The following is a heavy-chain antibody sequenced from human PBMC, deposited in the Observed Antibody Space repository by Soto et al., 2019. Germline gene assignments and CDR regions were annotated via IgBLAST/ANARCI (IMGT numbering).Heavy chain of an antibody. D-gene: IGHD3-22*01. CDR1: GFTFSSYE. Sequence: EVQLVESGGNLVQPGGSLRLYCTASGFTFSSYEMNWVSQAPGKGLEWISYISSSGDIIYYADSVKGRFTISRDNAKNSLFLQMSSLRAEDTAVYYCARSPYWYESSGYLLSVDYWGQGNLVTVSS. V-gene: IGHV3-48*03. CDR3: ARSPYWYESSGYLLSVDY. J-gene: IGHJ4*02. CDR2: ISSSGDII.